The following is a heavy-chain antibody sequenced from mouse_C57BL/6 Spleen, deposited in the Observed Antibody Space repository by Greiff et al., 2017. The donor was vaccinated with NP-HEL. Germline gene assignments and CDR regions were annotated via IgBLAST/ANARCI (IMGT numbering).Heavy chain of an antibody. CDR3: ASPEYPGY. V-gene: IGHV5-17*01. D-gene: IGHD5-1*01. J-gene: IGHJ2*01. Sequence: EVQRVESGGGLVKPGGSLKLSCAASGFTFSDYGMHWVRQAPEKGLEWVAYISSGSSTIYYADTVKGRFTISRDNAKNTLFLKMTSLGAEDTAMYDCASPEYPGYWGQGTTLTVSS. CDR2: ISSGSSTI. CDR1: GFTFSDYG.